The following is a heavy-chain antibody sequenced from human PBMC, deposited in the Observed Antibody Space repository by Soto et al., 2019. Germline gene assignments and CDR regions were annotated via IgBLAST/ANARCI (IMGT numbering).Heavy chain of an antibody. V-gene: IGHV3-23*01. Sequence: EVQVLESGGGLVQPGGSLRLSCAASGFTFSSYAMSWVRQAPGKGLEWVSTISGSGGSTYYAESVKGQFTISRDNSKNTLYPQMNSLRAEDTAVYYCARNIWGTYRYTSYFDYWGQGTLVTVSS. CDR2: ISGSGGST. J-gene: IGHJ4*02. D-gene: IGHD3-16*02. CDR3: ARNIWGTYRYTSYFDY. CDR1: GFTFSSYA.